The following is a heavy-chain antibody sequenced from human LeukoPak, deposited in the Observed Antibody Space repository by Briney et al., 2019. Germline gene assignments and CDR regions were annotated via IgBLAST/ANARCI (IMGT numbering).Heavy chain of an antibody. CDR1: GFTFRSYW. J-gene: IGHJ4*02. CDR3: ARGFDNRFFDY. V-gene: IGHV3-7*01. Sequence: GGSLRLSCADSGFTFRSYWMSWVRQAPGKGLEWVANIKQDGSEKYYVDSVKGRFTISRDNAKNSLYLQMNSLRAEDTAVYYCARGFDNRFFDYWGQGTLVTVSS. D-gene: IGHD1-14*01. CDR2: IKQDGSEK.